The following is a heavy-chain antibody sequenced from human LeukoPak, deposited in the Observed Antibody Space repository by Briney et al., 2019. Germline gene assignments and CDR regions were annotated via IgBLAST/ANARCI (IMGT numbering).Heavy chain of an antibody. V-gene: IGHV4-61*02. CDR3: ARVKYSSSWYDNNNWFDP. D-gene: IGHD6-13*01. J-gene: IGHJ5*02. CDR1: GGSISSGSYY. CDR2: IYTSGST. Sequence: SETLSLTCTVSGGSISSGSYYWSWIRQPAGKGLEWIGRIYTSGSTNYNPSLKSRVTISVDTSKNQFSLKLSSVTAADTAVYYCARVKYSSSWYDNNNWFDPWGQGTLVTVSS.